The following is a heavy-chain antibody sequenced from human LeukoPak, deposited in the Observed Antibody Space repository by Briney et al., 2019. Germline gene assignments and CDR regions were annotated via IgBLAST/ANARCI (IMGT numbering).Heavy chain of an antibody. J-gene: IGHJ3*02. V-gene: IGHV3-74*01. CDR3: ARDPGLLLWFGELSSDAFDI. D-gene: IGHD3-10*01. Sequence: PGGSLRLSCAASGFTFSSYWMHWVRQAPGKGLVWVSRINSDGSSTSYADSVKGRFTISRDNAKSTLYLQMNSLRAEDTAVYYCARDPGLLLWFGELSSDAFDIWGQGTMVTVSS. CDR2: INSDGSST. CDR1: GFTFSSYW.